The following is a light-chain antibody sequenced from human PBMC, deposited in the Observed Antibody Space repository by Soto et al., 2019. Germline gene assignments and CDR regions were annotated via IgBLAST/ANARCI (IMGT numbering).Light chain of an antibody. V-gene: IGKV1-5*03. CDR3: QQYNSYPWT. Sequence: EIQMTQSPSTLSASVGDRVTITCRASQSISSGLAWYQQKPGKAPKLLIYKASSLESGVPSRFSGSGSGTEFTLTISSLQPDDFATYYCQQYNSYPWTFGQGTKGEIK. CDR1: QSISSG. J-gene: IGKJ1*01. CDR2: KAS.